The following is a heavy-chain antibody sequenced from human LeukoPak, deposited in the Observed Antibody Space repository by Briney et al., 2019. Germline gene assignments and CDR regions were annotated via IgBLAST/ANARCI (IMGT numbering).Heavy chain of an antibody. J-gene: IGHJ6*03. CDR3: ARLENYDFWSGYLPHYYMDV. D-gene: IGHD3-3*01. CDR2: ISSSSSTI. V-gene: IGHV3-48*01. Sequence: PGGSPRLSCAASGFTFSSYSVNWVRQAPGKGLGWVSYISSSSSTIYYADSVKGRFTISRDNAKNSLYLQMNSLRAEDTAVYYCARLENYDFWSGYLPHYYMDVWGKGTTVTVSS. CDR1: GFTFSSYS.